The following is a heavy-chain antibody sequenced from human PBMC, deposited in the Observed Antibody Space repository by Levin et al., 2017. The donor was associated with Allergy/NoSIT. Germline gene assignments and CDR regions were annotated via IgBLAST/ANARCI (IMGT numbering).Heavy chain of an antibody. CDR3: ARDPVYGSGAYDGHIDY. Sequence: GESLKISCAASGFTFSSYGMHWVRQAPGKGLEWVAVIWYDGSNKYYADSVKGRFTISRDNSKNTLYLQMSSLRAEDTAVYYCARDPVYGSGAYDGHIDYWGQGTLVTVSS. CDR2: IWYDGSNK. CDR1: GFTFSSYG. J-gene: IGHJ4*02. V-gene: IGHV3-33*01. D-gene: IGHD5-12*01.